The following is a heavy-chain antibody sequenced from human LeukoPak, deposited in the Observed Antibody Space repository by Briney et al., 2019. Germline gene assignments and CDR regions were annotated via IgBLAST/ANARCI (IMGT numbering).Heavy chain of an antibody. CDR3: ARVLSGSWDWFDP. CDR2: INPGGSTT. J-gene: IGHJ5*02. Sequence: GESLRLSCAASGFTFSRYWIHWVRQAPGKGLEWVSRINPGGSTTTYADSVKGRFTISRDNVKSTVYLQMNSLRVEDTAVYYCARVLSGSWDWFDPWGQGTLVIVSS. D-gene: IGHD3-22*01. V-gene: IGHV3-74*01. CDR1: GFTFSRYW.